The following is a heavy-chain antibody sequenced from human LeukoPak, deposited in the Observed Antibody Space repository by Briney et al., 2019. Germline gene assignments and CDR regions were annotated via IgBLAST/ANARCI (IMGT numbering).Heavy chain of an antibody. V-gene: IGHV3-66*02. CDR2: IYSGGST. J-gene: IGHJ3*02. Sequence: GGFLRLSCAASGFTVSSNYMSWVRQAPGKGLEWVSVIYSGGSTYYADSVKGRFTISRDNSKNTLYLQMNSLRAEDTAVYYCAGDRGEQLVDNDAFDIWGQGTMVTVSS. CDR1: GFTVSSNY. D-gene: IGHD6-6*01. CDR3: AGDRGEQLVDNDAFDI.